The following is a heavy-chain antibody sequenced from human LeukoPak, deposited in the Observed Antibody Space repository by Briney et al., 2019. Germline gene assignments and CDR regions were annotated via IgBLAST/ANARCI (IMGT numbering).Heavy chain of an antibody. J-gene: IGHJ4*02. D-gene: IGHD6-19*01. Sequence: TGGSLRLSCAASGFTFSSYGMSWVRQAPGKGLEWVSAISGSGGSTYYADSVKGRFTISRDNSKNTLYLQMNSLRAEDTAVYYCAKGAFSSGWYYFDYWGQGTLVTVSS. V-gene: IGHV3-23*01. CDR2: ISGSGGST. CDR3: AKGAFSSGWYYFDY. CDR1: GFTFSSYG.